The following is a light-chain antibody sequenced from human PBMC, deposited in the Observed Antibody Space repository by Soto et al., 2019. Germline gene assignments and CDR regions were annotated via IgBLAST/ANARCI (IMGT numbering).Light chain of an antibody. CDR3: QQSYSTPLT. J-gene: IGKJ4*01. CDR1: QSISNS. V-gene: IGKV1-39*01. CDR2: AAA. Sequence: DIQMTQSPSSLSASVGDILTITSRASQSISNSLNWYQQKPGKAAKLLIYAAASLQSGVPSRFSGSGSGTDFTLTISSLQPEDFATYYCQQSYSTPLTFGGGTKVDIK.